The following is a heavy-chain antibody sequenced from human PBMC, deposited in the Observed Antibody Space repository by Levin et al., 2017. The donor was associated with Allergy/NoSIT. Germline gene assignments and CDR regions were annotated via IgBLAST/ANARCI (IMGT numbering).Heavy chain of an antibody. D-gene: IGHD6-13*01. V-gene: IGHV3-30-3*01. CDR3: AKGQQLLFDY. CDR1: GFAFSSYA. CDR2: IRHDGSDK. J-gene: IGHJ4*02. Sequence: GGSLRLSCAASGFAFSSYAMHWVRQAPGKGLEWVALIRHDGSDKYYADSVKGRLTISRDNSKNTLFLQMNSLRPEDTAVYYCAKGQQLLFDYWGQGTLVTVSS.